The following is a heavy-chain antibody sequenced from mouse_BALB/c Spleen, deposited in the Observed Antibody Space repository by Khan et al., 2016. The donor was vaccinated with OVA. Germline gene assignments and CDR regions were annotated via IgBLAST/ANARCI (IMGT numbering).Heavy chain of an antibody. CDR1: GYTFADYV. Sequence: VQLQQAGPELVKPGASVKMSCKASGYTFADYVIHWVKQKPGQGLEWIGYLYHYNGDTESTERFKGKANLTLDKSSKTAYMDLSSLTSADSAVYYCARSTTYYYTMGYWGQGTSVTVSS. D-gene: IGHD1-1*01. V-gene: IGHV1S136*01. J-gene: IGHJ4*01. CDR3: ARSTTYYYTMGY. CDR2: LYHYNGDT.